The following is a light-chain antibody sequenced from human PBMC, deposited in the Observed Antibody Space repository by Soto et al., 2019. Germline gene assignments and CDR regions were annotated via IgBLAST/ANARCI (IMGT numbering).Light chain of an antibody. CDR3: QQSYDNLT. V-gene: IGKV1-39*01. CDR1: QSINPN. Sequence: DIAMTQAPSSLSASVGGTVTITCRASQSINPNLNWYQHKVGEAPKLLIYAASSLQSGVPSRFRGSGSRTHFTLTISILQPEDFATYYCQQSYDNLTFGPGTKVDIK. J-gene: IGKJ3*01. CDR2: AAS.